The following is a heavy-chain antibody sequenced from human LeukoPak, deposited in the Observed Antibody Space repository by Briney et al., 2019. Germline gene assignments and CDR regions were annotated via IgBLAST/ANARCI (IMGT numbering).Heavy chain of an antibody. CDR2: IIPIFGTA. J-gene: IGHJ6*03. CDR1: GYTFTSYA. D-gene: IGHD3-10*01. Sequence: ASVKVSCKASGYTFTSYAISWVRQAPGQGLEWMGGIIPIFGTANYAQKFQGRVTITADESTSTAYMELSSLRSEDTAVYYCARDLDGSGSYYASYYYYMDVWGKGTTVTVSS. CDR3: ARDLDGSGSYYASYYYYMDV. V-gene: IGHV1-69*13.